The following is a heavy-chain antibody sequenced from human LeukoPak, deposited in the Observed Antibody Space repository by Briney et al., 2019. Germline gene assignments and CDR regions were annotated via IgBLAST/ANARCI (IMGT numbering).Heavy chain of an antibody. D-gene: IGHD4-17*01. Sequence: SETLSLTCAVYGGSFSGYYWTCIRQPPGKGLEWIGEINHSGSTNYNPSLKSRVTISVDTSKNQFSLKLSSVTVADTAVYYCARERPYGDYFDYWGQGTLVTVSS. CDR3: ARERPYGDYFDY. CDR2: INHSGST. V-gene: IGHV4-34*01. CDR1: GGSFSGYY. J-gene: IGHJ4*02.